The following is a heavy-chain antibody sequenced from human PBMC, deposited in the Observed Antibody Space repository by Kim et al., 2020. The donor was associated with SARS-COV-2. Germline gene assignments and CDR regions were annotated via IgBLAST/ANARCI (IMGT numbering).Heavy chain of an antibody. Sequence: SETLSLTCTVSGGSISSYYWSWIRQPPGKGLEWIGYIYYSGSTNYNPSLKSRVTISVDTSKNQFSLKLSSVTAADTAVYYCARHGYSSGWRLSFGWFDPWGQGTLVTVSS. CDR2: IYYSGST. D-gene: IGHD6-19*01. CDR1: GGSISSYY. J-gene: IGHJ5*02. V-gene: IGHV4-59*08. CDR3: ARHGYSSGWRLSFGWFDP.